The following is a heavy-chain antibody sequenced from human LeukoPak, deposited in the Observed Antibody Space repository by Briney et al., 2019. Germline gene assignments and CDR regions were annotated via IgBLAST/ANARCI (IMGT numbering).Heavy chain of an antibody. V-gene: IGHV4-34*01. CDR2: INHSGST. J-gene: IGHJ6*03. D-gene: IGHD3-3*01. CDR1: GVSFTGYY. CDR3: ARTVLRFLEWLPPYYYYYYMDV. Sequence: SETLSLTCADCGVSFTGYYWCWIRQPPGKGLEWIGEINHSGSTNYNPSLKSRVTISVDTSKNQFSLKLSSVTAADTAVYYCARTVLRFLEWLPPYYYYYYMDVWGKGTTVTVSS.